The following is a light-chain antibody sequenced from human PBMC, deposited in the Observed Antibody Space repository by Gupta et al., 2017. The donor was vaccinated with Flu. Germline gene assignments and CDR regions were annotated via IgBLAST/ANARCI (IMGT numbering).Light chain of an antibody. V-gene: IGKV3-15*01. CDR3: RQYNNRHPCT. J-gene: IGKJ1*01. CDR2: WAS. CDR1: QSVSTN. Sequence: IVLTQSPATLSVSPGERATLSCRARQSVSTNLACYQQKTGQDPRILIDWASSRAPGRPARFSGSGSGTAFTLTISSLQSEDFAVEYCRQYNNRHPCTFGQGTKVEIK.